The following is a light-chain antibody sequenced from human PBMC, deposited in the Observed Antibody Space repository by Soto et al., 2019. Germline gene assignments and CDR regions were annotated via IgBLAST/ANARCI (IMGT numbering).Light chain of an antibody. CDR3: QQRSNWPLT. CDR2: DAS. J-gene: IGKJ4*01. V-gene: IGKV3-11*01. Sequence: IVLTQSPATLSLSPGERATLSCRASQGVSSYLAWYQQKPGQAPRLLIYDASNRATGIPARFSGSGSGTDFPLTISSLEPEDFAVYYCQQRSNWPLTFGGGTKVEIK. CDR1: QGVSSY.